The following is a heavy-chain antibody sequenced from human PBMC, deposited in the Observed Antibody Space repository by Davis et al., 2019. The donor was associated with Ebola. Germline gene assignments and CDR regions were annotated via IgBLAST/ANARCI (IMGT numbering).Heavy chain of an antibody. D-gene: IGHD2/OR15-2a*01. Sequence: AGSLRLSCETSGFIFRTYVMRWVRQAPGKGLEWVSTVGTGGDTYYADSVKGRFAISRDNSRGTLYLQMNSLRVEDSAIYYCVKDSSNIWFDIWGQGTLVTVSS. V-gene: IGHV3-23*01. CDR3: VKDSSNIWFDI. CDR1: GFIFRTYV. CDR2: VGTGGDT. J-gene: IGHJ3*02.